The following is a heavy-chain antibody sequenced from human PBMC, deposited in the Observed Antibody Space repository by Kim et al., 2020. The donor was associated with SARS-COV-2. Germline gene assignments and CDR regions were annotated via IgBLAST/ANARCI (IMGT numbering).Heavy chain of an antibody. CDR2: LNQDGSAK. D-gene: IGHD2-21*01. CDR3: VRGIPSA. Sequence: GGSLRLSCAASGFTFSNYWMSWVRQAPGKGLEWVANLNQDGSAKYYVGPVKGRFSISRDNAKNSLFLQMNSLRAEDTAVYYCVRGIPSAWGQGTLVTVPS. J-gene: IGHJ5*02. V-gene: IGHV3-7*03. CDR1: GFTFSNYW.